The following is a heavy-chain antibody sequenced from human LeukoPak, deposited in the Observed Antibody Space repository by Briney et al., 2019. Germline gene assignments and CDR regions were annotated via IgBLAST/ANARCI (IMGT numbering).Heavy chain of an antibody. CDR3: ARDPTAYCSITSCYAHYYYYYMDV. V-gene: IGHV1-2*02. CDR2: INPNSGGT. D-gene: IGHD2-2*01. CDR1: GYTFTGYY. Sequence: GASVKLSCNSSGYTFTGYYMHWVRQAPGQGLEWMGWINPNSGGTTYAQKFQGRVNMTRDTSISTAYMELSMLRSDDTAVYYCARDPTAYCSITSCYAHYYYYYMDVGGKGTTVTVSS. J-gene: IGHJ6*03.